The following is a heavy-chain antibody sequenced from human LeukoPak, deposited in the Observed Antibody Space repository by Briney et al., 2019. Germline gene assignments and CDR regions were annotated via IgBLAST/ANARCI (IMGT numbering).Heavy chain of an antibody. Sequence: GGSLRLSCTASGFTFGDYAMSWFRQAPGKGLEWVGFIRSKAYGGTTEYAASVKGRFTISRDDSKSIAYLQMNSLKTEDTAVYYCTRVLLWFGEAIGGDAFDIWGQGTMVTVSS. J-gene: IGHJ3*02. CDR1: GFTFGDYA. D-gene: IGHD3-10*01. CDR2: IRSKAYGGTT. V-gene: IGHV3-49*03. CDR3: TRVLLWFGEAIGGDAFDI.